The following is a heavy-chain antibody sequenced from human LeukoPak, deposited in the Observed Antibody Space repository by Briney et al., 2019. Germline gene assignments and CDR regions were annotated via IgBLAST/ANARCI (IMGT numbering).Heavy chain of an antibody. Sequence: GGSLRLSCAASGFTFSSYEMNWVRQAPGKGLEWVSAISGSGGSTYYADSVKGRFTISRDNSKNTLYLQMNSLRAEDTAVYYCAKDHYYDSSGYYFRWGQGTLVTVSS. J-gene: IGHJ4*02. CDR3: AKDHYYDSSGYYFR. CDR1: GFTFSSYE. D-gene: IGHD3-22*01. CDR2: ISGSGGST. V-gene: IGHV3-23*01.